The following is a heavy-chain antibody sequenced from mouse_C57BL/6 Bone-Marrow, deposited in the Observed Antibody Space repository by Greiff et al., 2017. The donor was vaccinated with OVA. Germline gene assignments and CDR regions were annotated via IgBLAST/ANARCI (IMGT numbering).Heavy chain of an antibody. Sequence: EVQLQESGPGLVKPSQSLSLTCSVTGYSITSGYYWNWIRQFPGNKLEWMGYISYDGSNNYNPSLKNRISITRDTSKNQFFLKLNSVTTEDTATYYGARDWPYYYGSSDGFAYWGQGTLVTVSA. D-gene: IGHD1-1*01. CDR1: GYSITSGYY. CDR2: ISYDGSN. V-gene: IGHV3-6*01. CDR3: ARDWPYYYGSSDGFAY. J-gene: IGHJ3*01.